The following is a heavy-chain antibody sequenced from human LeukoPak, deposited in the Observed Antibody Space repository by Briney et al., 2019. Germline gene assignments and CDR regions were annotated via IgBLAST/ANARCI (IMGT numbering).Heavy chain of an antibody. CDR2: ISSSSSYI. CDR3: ARSTYYDFWSGDY. V-gene: IGHV3-21*01. J-gene: IGHJ4*02. D-gene: IGHD3-3*01. CDR1: GFTVSSNY. Sequence: GGSLRLSCAASGFTVSSNYMSWVRQAPGKGLEWVSSISSSSSYIYYADSVKGRFTISRDNAKNSLYLQMNSLRAEDTAVYYCARSTYYDFWSGDYWGQGTLVTVSS.